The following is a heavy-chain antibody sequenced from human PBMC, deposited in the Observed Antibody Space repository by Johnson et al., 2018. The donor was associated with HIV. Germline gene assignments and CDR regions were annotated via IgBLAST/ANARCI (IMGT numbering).Heavy chain of an antibody. Sequence: VQLVESGGGLVQPGRSLRLSCAASGFTFSSYWMSWVRQAPGKGLEWVSAISGSGGSTYYADSVKGRFTISRDNSKNTLYLQMNSLRADDTAAYYCARACRDGYTCDVYDIWGQGTMVTVSS. D-gene: IGHD5-24*01. V-gene: IGHV3-23*04. J-gene: IGHJ3*02. CDR3: ARACRDGYTCDVYDI. CDR2: ISGSGGST. CDR1: GFTFSSYW.